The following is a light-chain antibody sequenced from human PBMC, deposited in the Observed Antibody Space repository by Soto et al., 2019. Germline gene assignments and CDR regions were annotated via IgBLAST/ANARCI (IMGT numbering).Light chain of an antibody. Sequence: DIVMTQSPPSLPVTPGEAASMSCRSSQSLLHRNGYTYLDWYIQKPGQPPLLLVYMGSNRSSGVPDRFSVSGSGRDFTLKISRVEAEDAGTYYCMQGLQIRPTFGQGT. CDR3: MQGLQIRPT. J-gene: IGKJ1*01. V-gene: IGKV2-28*01. CDR2: MGS. CDR1: QSLLHRNGYTY.